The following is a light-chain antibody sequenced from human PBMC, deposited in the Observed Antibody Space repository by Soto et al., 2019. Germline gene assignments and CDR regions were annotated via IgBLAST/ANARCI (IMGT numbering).Light chain of an antibody. Sequence: QSALTQPASVSGSPGQWITISCTGTSSDVGGYNYVSWYQQHPGKAPKLMIYDVSNRPSGVSNRFSGSKSGNTASLTTSGLQAEDEADYYCSSYTSSSTVVFGGGTKLTVL. V-gene: IGLV2-14*01. J-gene: IGLJ2*01. CDR2: DVS. CDR1: SSDVGGYNY. CDR3: SSYTSSSTVV.